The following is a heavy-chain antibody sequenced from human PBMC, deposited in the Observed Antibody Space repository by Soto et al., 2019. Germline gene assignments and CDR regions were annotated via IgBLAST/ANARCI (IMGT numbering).Heavy chain of an antibody. J-gene: IGHJ4*02. D-gene: IGHD6-19*01. CDR2: ISWNSGSI. CDR3: AKDSSGYSSGWWVY. Sequence: GGSLRLSCAASGFTFDDYAMHWVRQAPGKGLEWVSGISWNSGSIGYADSVKGRFTISRDNAKNSLYLQMNSLRAEDTALYYCAKDSSGYSSGWWVYWGQGT. V-gene: IGHV3-9*01. CDR1: GFTFDDYA.